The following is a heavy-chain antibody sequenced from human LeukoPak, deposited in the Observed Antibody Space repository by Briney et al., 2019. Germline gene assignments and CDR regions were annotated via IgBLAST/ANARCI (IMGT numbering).Heavy chain of an antibody. CDR3: AKGRGYCSGGSCYPTYFDY. CDR2: ISGSGGST. V-gene: IGHV3-23*01. Sequence: GSLRLSCAASGFTFSSYAMSWVRQAPGKGLEWVSAISGSGGSTYYADSVKGRFTISRDNSKNTLYLQMNSLRAEDTAVYYCAKGRGYCSGGSCYPTYFDYWGQGTLVTVSS. D-gene: IGHD2-15*01. CDR1: GFTFSSYA. J-gene: IGHJ4*02.